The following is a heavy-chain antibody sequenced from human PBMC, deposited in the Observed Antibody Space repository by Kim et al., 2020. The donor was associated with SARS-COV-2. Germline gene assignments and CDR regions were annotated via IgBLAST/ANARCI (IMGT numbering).Heavy chain of an antibody. D-gene: IGHD3-16*02. CDR3: ARSPLEDYIWGSYRSGGWYLSDY. J-gene: IGHJ4*02. CDR2: ISYDGSNK. Sequence: GGSLRLSCAASGFTFSSYAMHWVRQAPGKGLEWVAVISYDGSNKYYVDSVKGRFTISRDNSKNTLYLQMNSLRAEDTAVYYCARSPLEDYIWGSYRSGGWYLSDYWGQGTLVTVSS. CDR1: GFTFSSYA. V-gene: IGHV3-30*04.